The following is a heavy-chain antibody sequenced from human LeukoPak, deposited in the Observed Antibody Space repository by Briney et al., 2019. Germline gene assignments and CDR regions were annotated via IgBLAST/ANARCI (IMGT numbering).Heavy chain of an antibody. CDR2: FDPEDGET. Sequence: ASVKVSCKVSGYTLTELSMHWVRQAPGKGLEWMGGFDPEDGETIYAQKFQGRVTMTEDTSTDTAYMELSSLRSEDTAVYYCATHGYSSSGDWLDPWGQGTLVTVSS. CDR1: GYTLTELS. J-gene: IGHJ5*02. D-gene: IGHD6-13*01. CDR3: ATHGYSSSGDWLDP. V-gene: IGHV1-24*01.